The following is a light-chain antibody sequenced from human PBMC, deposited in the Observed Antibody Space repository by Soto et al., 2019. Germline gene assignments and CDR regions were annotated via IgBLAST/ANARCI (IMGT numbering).Light chain of an antibody. J-gene: IGKJ4*01. CDR1: QTVRSSY. Sequence: IFLTQSPGSLSLSPGDRATLSCRASQTVRSSYLAWYQQRPGQAPKLLIYGAFNRAIGIPDRFSGSESGRDYNLTISRLDPEDSAVYYCQQYGDSITFGGGTKVEIK. CDR3: QQYGDSIT. V-gene: IGKV3-20*01. CDR2: GAF.